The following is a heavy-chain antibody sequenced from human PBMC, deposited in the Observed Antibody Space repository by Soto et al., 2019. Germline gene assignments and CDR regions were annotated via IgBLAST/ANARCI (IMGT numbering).Heavy chain of an antibody. V-gene: IGHV1-46*01. CDR3: ARGAAVAGGNNWFDP. Sequence: ASVKVSCKASGYSFINFYVHWVRQAPGQGLVWMGIINFSGGGTTYAQKFQGRVTMTRDTSTNTVYMQLTSLRSDDTAVYYCARGAAVAGGNNWFDPWGQGTLVTVSS. CDR1: GYSFINFY. CDR2: INFSGGGT. D-gene: IGHD6-19*01. J-gene: IGHJ5*02.